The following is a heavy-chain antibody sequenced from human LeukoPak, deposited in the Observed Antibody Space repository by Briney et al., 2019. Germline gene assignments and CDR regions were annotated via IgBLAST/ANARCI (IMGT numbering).Heavy chain of an antibody. CDR2: IYTSGST. CDR3: ARALYYYGSGSPFDY. V-gene: IGHV4-4*07. Sequence: SETLSLTCTVSGGSISSYYWSWLRQPAGKGVEWIGRIYTSGSTYYNPSLKSRVTISVDTSKNQFSLKLSSVTAADTAVYYCARALYYYGSGSPFDYWGQGTLVTVSS. J-gene: IGHJ4*02. CDR1: GGSISSYY. D-gene: IGHD3-10*01.